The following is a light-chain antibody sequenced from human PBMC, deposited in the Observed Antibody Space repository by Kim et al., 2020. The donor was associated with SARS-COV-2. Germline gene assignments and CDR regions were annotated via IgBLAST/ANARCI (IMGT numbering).Light chain of an antibody. CDR1: QSVLYSSNNKNY. Sequence: PSPASLAVSLGERATINCKSSQSVLYSSNNKNYLAWYQQKPGQPPKLLIYWASTRESGVPDRFSGSGSGTDFTLTISSLQAEDVAVYYCQQYYTTPFTFGPGTKVDIK. J-gene: IGKJ3*01. CDR2: WAS. V-gene: IGKV4-1*01. CDR3: QQYYTTPFT.